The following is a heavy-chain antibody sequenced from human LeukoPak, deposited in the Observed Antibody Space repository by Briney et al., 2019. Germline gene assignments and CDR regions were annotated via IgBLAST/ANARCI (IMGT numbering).Heavy chain of an antibody. J-gene: IGHJ6*02. V-gene: IGHV3-11*01. CDR2: ISSSGSTI. CDR3: ARAVETTSRHYGMDV. Sequence: GGSLRLSCAASGFTFSDYYMSWIRQAPGKGLEWVSYISSSGSTIYYADSVKGRFTISRDNAKNSLYLQMNSLRAEDTAVYYCARAVETTSRHYGMDVWGQGTTVTVSS. CDR1: GFTFSDYY. D-gene: IGHD4-17*01.